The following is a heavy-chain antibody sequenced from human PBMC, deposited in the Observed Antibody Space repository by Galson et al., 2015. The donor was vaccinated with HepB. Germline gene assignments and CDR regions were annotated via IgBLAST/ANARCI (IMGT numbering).Heavy chain of an antibody. CDR2: ISYDGSNK. CDR1: GLTFSNYG. D-gene: IGHD6-19*01. V-gene: IGHV3-30*18. CDR3: AKDPYLYSALAGTMAGFDY. J-gene: IGHJ4*02. Sequence: SLRLSCAASGLTFSNYGMHWVRQAPGKGLEWVAVISYDGSNKYYADSVKGRFTISRDNSKSTLYLQMNSLRAEDTALYYCAKDPYLYSALAGTMAGFDYWGQGTLVTVSS.